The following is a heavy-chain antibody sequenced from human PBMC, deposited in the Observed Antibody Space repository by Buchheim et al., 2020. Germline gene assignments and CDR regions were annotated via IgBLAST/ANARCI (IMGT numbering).Heavy chain of an antibody. CDR3: ARVWGYCSGGSCYRFYYYYYGMDV. CDR1: GYTFTSYD. D-gene: IGHD2-15*01. J-gene: IGHJ6*02. V-gene: IGHV1-8*01. Sequence: QVQLVQSGAEVKKPGASVKVSCKASGYTFTSYDINWVRQATGQGLEWMGWMNPNSGNTGYAQKFQGRVTMTRNTSISTAYMELSSLRSEETAVYYCARVWGYCSGGSCYRFYYYYYGMDVWGQGTT. CDR2: MNPNSGNT.